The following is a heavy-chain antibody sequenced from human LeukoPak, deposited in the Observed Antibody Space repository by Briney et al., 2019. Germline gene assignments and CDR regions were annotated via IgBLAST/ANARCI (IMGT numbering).Heavy chain of an antibody. D-gene: IGHD4-23*01. CDR3: ARGHDYRGNWILLFDY. J-gene: IGHJ4*02. V-gene: IGHV1-2*02. CDR1: GYTFTGYY. CDR2: INPNSGGT. Sequence: ASVRVSCKASGYTFTGYYMHWVRQAPGQGLEWMGWINPNSGGTNYAQKFQGRVTMTRDTSISTAYMELSRLRSDDTAVYYCARGHDYRGNWILLFDYRGQGTLVTVSS.